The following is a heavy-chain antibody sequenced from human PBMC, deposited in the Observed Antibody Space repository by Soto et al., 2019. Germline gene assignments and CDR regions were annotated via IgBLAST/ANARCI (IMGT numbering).Heavy chain of an antibody. J-gene: IGHJ6*02. CDR3: ATRTDYYYGSGSLGGMDV. CDR1: GDSISSYY. V-gene: IGHV4-59*01. D-gene: IGHD3-10*01. Sequence: SETLSLTCAVSGDSISSYYCMWIRQPPGKGLESIGYLYYGRSANYNPSLKSRVTLSVDTSTNQCSLTLSSMTAADTAVYYCATRTDYYYGSGSLGGMDVWGQGTTVTVSS. CDR2: LYYGRSA.